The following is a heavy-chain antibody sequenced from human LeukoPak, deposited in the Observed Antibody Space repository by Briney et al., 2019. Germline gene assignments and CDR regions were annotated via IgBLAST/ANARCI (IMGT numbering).Heavy chain of an antibody. J-gene: IGHJ6*02. D-gene: IGHD3/OR15-3a*01. CDR2: ISSSGSTI. V-gene: IGHV3-11*01. Sequence: GGSLRLSCAASGFTFSDYYMNWIRQAPGKGLEWVSYISSSGSTIYYADSVKGRFTISRDNAKNSLYLQMNSLRADDTAIYYCARDRTSRYGMDVWGQGTTVTVSS. CDR3: ARDRTSRYGMDV. CDR1: GFTFSDYY.